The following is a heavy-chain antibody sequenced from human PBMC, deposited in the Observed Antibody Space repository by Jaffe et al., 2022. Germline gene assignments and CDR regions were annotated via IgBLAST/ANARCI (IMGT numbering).Heavy chain of an antibody. Sequence: QVQLQESGPGLVKPSQTLSLTCTVSGGSISSGSYYWSWIRQPAGKGLEWIGRIYTSGSTNYNPSLKSRVTISVDTSKNQFSLKLSSVTAADTAVYYCARELEYYDILTGYSPALDAFDIWGQGTMVTVSS. V-gene: IGHV4-61*02. CDR3: ARELEYYDILTGYSPALDAFDI. D-gene: IGHD3-9*01. CDR2: IYTSGST. J-gene: IGHJ3*02. CDR1: GGSISSGSYY.